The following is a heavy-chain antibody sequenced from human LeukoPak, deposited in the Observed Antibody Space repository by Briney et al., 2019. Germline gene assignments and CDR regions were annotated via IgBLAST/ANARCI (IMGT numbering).Heavy chain of an antibody. V-gene: IGHV3-23*01. Sequence: PGGSPRLSCAASGVTFSSYAMSCVRQAPGKGLEVVSAISGSGGSTYYADSVKCRFTISRDNAKNSLYLQMNSLRAEDTAVYYCARTYSGSYYGAYYYYYYMDIWGKGTTVTVSS. D-gene: IGHD1-26*01. CDR1: GVTFSSYA. CDR3: ARTYSGSYYGAYYYYYYMDI. CDR2: ISGSGGST. J-gene: IGHJ6*03.